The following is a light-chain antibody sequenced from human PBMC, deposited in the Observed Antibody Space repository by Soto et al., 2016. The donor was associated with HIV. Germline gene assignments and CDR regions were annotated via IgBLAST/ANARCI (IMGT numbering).Light chain of an antibody. CDR2: AAS. CDR1: QMINSY. J-gene: IGKJ5*01. CDR3: QQLSAYPIT. V-gene: IGKV1-39*01. Sequence: DIQMTQSPSSLSASIGDRVTITCRASQMINSYLNWYQQKPGKAPKLLIYAASSLQVGVPSRFSGSASGTEFTLTISSLQPEDFATYYCQQLSAYPITFGQGTRLEIK.